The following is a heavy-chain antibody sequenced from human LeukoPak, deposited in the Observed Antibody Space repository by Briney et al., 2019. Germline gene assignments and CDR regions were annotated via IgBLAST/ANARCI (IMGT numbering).Heavy chain of an antibody. CDR2: IKQDGSEK. J-gene: IGHJ4*02. Sequence: PGGSLRLSCAASEFIFSTYWMSWVRQAPGKGLEWVANIKQDGSEKYYVDSVKGRFTISRDNSKKILYLQMNSLRAEDTAVYYCGKEVERHFDLKYWGQGTLVTVSS. CDR1: EFIFSTYW. V-gene: IGHV3-7*03. CDR3: GKEVERHFDLKY.